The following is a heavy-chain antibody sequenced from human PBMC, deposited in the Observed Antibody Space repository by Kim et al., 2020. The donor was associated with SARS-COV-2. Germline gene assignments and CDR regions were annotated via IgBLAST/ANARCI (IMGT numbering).Heavy chain of an antibody. CDR1: GFTFSSYA. Sequence: GGSLRLSCAASGFTFSSYAMSWVRQAPGKGLEWVSGIGSGGTAYYADSVKGRFTISRDNSKNTLYLQMNSLTAEDTAIYYCAARSGYSTGWLMIYWGQGT. V-gene: IGHV3-23*01. D-gene: IGHD6-19*01. CDR3: AARSGYSTGWLMIY. J-gene: IGHJ4*02. CDR2: IGSGGTA.